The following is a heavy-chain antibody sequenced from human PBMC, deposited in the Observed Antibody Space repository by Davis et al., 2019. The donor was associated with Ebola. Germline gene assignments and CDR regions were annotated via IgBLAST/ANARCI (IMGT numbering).Heavy chain of an antibody. J-gene: IGHJ2*01. CDR1: GFTFSSYA. Sequence: GGSLRLSCAASGFTFSSYAMHWVRQAPGRGLEWLTLVSYDGNTTYYADSVKGRFTISRDNSTNTLHLQMNNLRPDDTAIYYCARGTIVVVTDWYFDFWGRGTLVTVSP. V-gene: IGHV3-30-3*01. D-gene: IGHD3-22*01. CDR3: ARGTIVVVTDWYFDF. CDR2: VSYDGNTT.